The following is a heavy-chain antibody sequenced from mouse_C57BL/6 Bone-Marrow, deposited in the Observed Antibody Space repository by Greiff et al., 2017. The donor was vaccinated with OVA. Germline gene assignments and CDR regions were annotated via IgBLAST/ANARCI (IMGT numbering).Heavy chain of an antibody. CDR1: GYTFTSYG. V-gene: IGHV1-81*01. CDR3: ARGGPTVVDY. D-gene: IGHD1-1*01. CDR2: IYPRSGNT. Sequence: VKLQESGAELARPGASVKLSCKASGYTFTSYGISWVKQRTGQGLEWIGEIYPRSGNTYYNEKFKGKATLTADKSSSTAYMELRSLTSEDSAVYFCARGGPTVVDYWGQGTTLTVSS. J-gene: IGHJ2*01.